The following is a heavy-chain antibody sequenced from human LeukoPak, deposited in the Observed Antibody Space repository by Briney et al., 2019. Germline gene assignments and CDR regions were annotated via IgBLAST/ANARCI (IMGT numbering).Heavy chain of an antibody. Sequence: ASVKVSCKASGYTFTGYYMHWVRQAPGQGLEWMGWINPNSGGTNYAQKFQGRVTMTRDTSISTAYMELSRLRSDDTAVYYCASAPFYGDYVLPFDYWGQGTLVTVSS. J-gene: IGHJ4*02. V-gene: IGHV1-2*02. D-gene: IGHD4-17*01. CDR2: INPNSGGT. CDR1: GYTFTGYY. CDR3: ASAPFYGDYVLPFDY.